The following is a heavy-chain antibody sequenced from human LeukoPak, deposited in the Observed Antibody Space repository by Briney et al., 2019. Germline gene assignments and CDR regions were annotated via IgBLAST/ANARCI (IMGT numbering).Heavy chain of an antibody. CDR3: ARTGYSGSAFDI. D-gene: IGHD1-1*01. CDR2: IYHSGST. Sequence: SETLSLTCTVSGGSISSYYWSWIRQPPGRGLEWIGYIYHSGSTNYNPSLKSRVTISVDTSKNQFSLKLSSVTAADTAVYYCARTGYSGSAFDIWGQGTMVTVSS. CDR1: GGSISSYY. J-gene: IGHJ3*02. V-gene: IGHV4-59*01.